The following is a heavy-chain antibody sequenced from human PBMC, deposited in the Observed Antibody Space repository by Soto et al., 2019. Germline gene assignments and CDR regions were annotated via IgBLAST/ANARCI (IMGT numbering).Heavy chain of an antibody. CDR3: ARDVLRFLEGYLGIFGMDV. CDR2: ISSSGSTI. D-gene: IGHD3-3*01. V-gene: IGHV3-11*01. Sequence: GGSLRLSCAASGFTFSDYYMSWIRQAPGKGLEWVSYISSSGSTIYYADSVKGRFTISRDNAKNSLYLQMNSLRAEDTAVYYCARDVLRFLEGYLGIFGMDVWGQGTTVTVSS. CDR1: GFTFSDYY. J-gene: IGHJ6*02.